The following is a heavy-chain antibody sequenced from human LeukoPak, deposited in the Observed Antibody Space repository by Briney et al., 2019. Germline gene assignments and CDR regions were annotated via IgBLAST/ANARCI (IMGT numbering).Heavy chain of an antibody. CDR3: ARDRSYCGGDCYSVGRWFDP. Sequence: PGGSLRLSCAASGFTFSSHSMNWVRQAPGKGLEWVSSISSSSSYIYYADSVKGRFTISRDNAKNSLYLQMNSLRAEDTAVYYCARDRSYCGGDCYSVGRWFDPWGQGTLVTVSS. CDR1: GFTFSSHS. V-gene: IGHV3-21*01. J-gene: IGHJ5*02. D-gene: IGHD2-21*02. CDR2: ISSSSSYI.